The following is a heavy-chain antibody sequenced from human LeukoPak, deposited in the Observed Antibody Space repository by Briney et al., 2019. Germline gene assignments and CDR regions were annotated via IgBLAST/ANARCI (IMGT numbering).Heavy chain of an antibody. D-gene: IGHD4-17*01. J-gene: IGHJ6*02. V-gene: IGHV4-59*01. CDR3: AREDPQTTVPEGMDV. Sequence: SQTLSLTCTVSGGSISYYYWSWIRQSPGKGLEWIGYIYYSGTTNYNPSLKSRVTISVDTSKNQFSLQLRSVTAADTAVYYCAREDPQTTVPEGMDVWGQGTTVTVSS. CDR2: IYYSGTT. CDR1: GGSISYYY.